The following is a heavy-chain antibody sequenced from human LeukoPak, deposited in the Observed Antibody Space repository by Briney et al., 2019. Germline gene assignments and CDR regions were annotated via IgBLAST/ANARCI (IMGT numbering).Heavy chain of an antibody. D-gene: IGHD3/OR15-3a*01. J-gene: IGHJ4*02. Sequence: PSETLSLTCTVSGGSISSYYWSWIRQPPGKGLEWIGNIYYSGSTNYNPSLKSRVTISVDTSKNQFSLKLSSVTAADTAVYYCARGPDFGTRFESWGQGTLVTVSS. CDR1: GGSISSYY. CDR3: ARGPDFGTRFES. CDR2: IYYSGST. V-gene: IGHV4-59*08.